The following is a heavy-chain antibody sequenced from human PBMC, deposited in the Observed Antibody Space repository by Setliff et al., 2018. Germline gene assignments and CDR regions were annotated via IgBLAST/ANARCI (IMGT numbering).Heavy chain of an antibody. D-gene: IGHD2-21*01. CDR1: GYSFSDFY. CDR3: ARGYCDGIGCPAPLYYFDS. J-gene: IGHJ4*02. V-gene: IGHV1-2*02. Sequence: ASVKVSCKASGYSFSDFYIHWVRQVPGRGPEWMGSINPKSGVTRYVQKVQGRVTITRDTSISTAYMELRSLTSDDMAVYYCARGYCDGIGCPAPLYYFDSWGQGTLVTVSS. CDR2: INPKSGVT.